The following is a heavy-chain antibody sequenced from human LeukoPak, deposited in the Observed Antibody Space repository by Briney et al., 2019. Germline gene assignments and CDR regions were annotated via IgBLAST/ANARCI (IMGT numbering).Heavy chain of an antibody. CDR1: GFTFSSYS. D-gene: IGHD1-1*01. CDR3: ARDWERGGWGFDY. V-gene: IGHV3-21*01. J-gene: IGHJ4*02. Sequence: GGSLRLSCAASGFTFSSYSMNWVRQAPGKGLEWVSSISSSSSYIYYADSVKGRFTISRDNAKNSLYLQMNSLRAEDTAVYYCARDWERGGWGFDYWGQGTLVTVSS. CDR2: ISSSSSYI.